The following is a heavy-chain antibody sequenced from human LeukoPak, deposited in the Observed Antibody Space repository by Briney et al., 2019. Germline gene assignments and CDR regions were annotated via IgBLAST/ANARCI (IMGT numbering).Heavy chain of an antibody. CDR1: GGSVSSDGYY. CDR3: ARSSAWSPFDY. D-gene: IGHD6-19*01. J-gene: IGHJ4*02. CDR2: ISFSGNT. Sequence: PSETLSLTCTVSGGSVSSDGYYWSWIRQPPGKGLEWIGYISFSGNTNYNPSLKSRVTISLDTSKNQFSLKLSSGTATDTAVYYCARSSAWSPFDYWGQGTLVTVSS. V-gene: IGHV4-61*08.